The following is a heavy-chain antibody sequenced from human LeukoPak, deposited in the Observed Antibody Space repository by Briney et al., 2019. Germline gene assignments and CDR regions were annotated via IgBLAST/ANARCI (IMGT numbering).Heavy chain of an antibody. V-gene: IGHV4-39*01. J-gene: IGHJ4*02. CDR1: GGSISSNSNY. D-gene: IGHD2-21*01. CDR3: ARQALWFFDH. CDR2: VSYGGST. Sequence: SETLSLTCTVSGGSISSNSNYWAWIRQPPGRGLEWIGSVSYGGSTYYSPSLESRVTISVDTSKNQFSLKLSSVAAADTAVYYCARQALWFFDHWGQGTLVTVSS.